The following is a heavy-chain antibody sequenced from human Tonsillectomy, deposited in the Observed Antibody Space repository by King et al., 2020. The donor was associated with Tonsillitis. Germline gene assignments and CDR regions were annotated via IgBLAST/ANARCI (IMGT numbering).Heavy chain of an antibody. D-gene: IGHD5-24*01. V-gene: IGHV3-7*01. CDR1: GFIFSNYY. CDR2: IRHDGSDT. J-gene: IGHJ4*02. CDR3: ATGSSGRDAYPDY. Sequence: VQLVESGGGLVQPGGSLRLSCAASGFIFSNYYMSWVRQAPGKGLEWVANIRHDGSDTGYVDSVKGRFTISSDNAKNSVYLQMNSLRAEDTAVYYCATGSSGRDAYPDYWGQGTLVTVSS.